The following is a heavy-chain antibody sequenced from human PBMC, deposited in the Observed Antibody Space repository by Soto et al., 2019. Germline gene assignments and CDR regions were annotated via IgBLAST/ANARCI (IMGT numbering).Heavy chain of an antibody. D-gene: IGHD3-10*01. J-gene: IGHJ6*02. CDR3: ARGDRGGSGSPASYYYSGLDV. CDR1: GFTFNSYA. CDR2: VSAGGDMT. V-gene: IGHV3-23*01. Sequence: GGSLRLSCAASGFTFNSYAMSWVRQAPGKGLEWVSSVSAGGDMTYYSDSVKGRFTISRDNSNNALFLQMNSLRIEDTALYYCARGDRGGSGSPASYYYSGLDVWGQGTTVTV.